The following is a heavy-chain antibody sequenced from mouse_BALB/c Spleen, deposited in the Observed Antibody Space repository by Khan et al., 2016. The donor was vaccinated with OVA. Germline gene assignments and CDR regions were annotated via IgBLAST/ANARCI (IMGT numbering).Heavy chain of an antibody. D-gene: IGHD2-1*01. J-gene: IGHJ4*01. Sequence: VQLQESGPELVKPGASVRISCKASGYTFTSYYIHWVKQRPGQGLEWIGWIYPGNVNTKYNEKFKGKATLTADTTSSTAYMPLSSLSSEDSAVYFCARWGGNYPSYAMDYWGQGTSVTVSS. CDR3: ARWGGNYPSYAMDY. CDR2: IYPGNVNT. CDR1: GYTFTSYY. V-gene: IGHV1S56*01.